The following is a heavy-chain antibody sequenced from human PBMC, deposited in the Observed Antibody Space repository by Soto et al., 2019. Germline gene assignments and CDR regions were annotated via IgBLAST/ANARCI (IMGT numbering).Heavy chain of an antibody. V-gene: IGHV4-34*01. CDR2: INHSGST. D-gene: IGHD3-10*01. CDR1: GGSFSGYY. CDR3: ARGPANYGSGSYRGRDY. J-gene: IGHJ4*02. Sequence: QVQLQQWGAGLLKPSETLSLTCAVYGGSFSGYYWSWIRQPPGKGLEWIGEINHSGSTNYNPSLKSRVTISVDTSKTQFSLKLSSVTAADTAVYYCARGPANYGSGSYRGRDYWGQGTLVTVSS.